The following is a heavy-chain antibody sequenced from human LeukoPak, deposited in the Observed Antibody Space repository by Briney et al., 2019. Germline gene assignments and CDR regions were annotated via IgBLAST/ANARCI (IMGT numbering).Heavy chain of an antibody. Sequence: GASVKVSCQTSGYNFKTHAVSWVRQVPGQGLEWMGWISGYNGDTAFAQKFQGRVTMTKDTSTTTAYMELRSLTSDDTAVYYRARFWVFGADTSPPYHQGMDLWGRGTTVTVSS. J-gene: IGHJ6*02. D-gene: IGHD3-3*01. CDR3: ARFWVFGADTSPPYHQGMDL. CDR2: ISGYNGDT. V-gene: IGHV1-18*01. CDR1: GYNFKTHA.